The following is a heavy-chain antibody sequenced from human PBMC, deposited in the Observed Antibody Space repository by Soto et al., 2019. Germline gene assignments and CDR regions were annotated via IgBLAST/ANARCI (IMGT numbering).Heavy chain of an antibody. V-gene: IGHV3-30*18. J-gene: IGHJ3*02. CDR1: GFTFSSYG. Sequence: GGSLRLSCAASGFTFSSYGMHWVRQAPGKGLEWVAVISYDGSNKYYADSVKGRFTISRDNSKNTLYLQMNSLRAEDTAVYYCAKVGYYDLQRAFDIWGQGTMVTVSS. D-gene: IGHD3-22*01. CDR3: AKVGYYDLQRAFDI. CDR2: ISYDGSNK.